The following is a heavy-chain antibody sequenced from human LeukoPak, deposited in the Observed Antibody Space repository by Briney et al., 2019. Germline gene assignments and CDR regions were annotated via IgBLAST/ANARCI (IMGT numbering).Heavy chain of an antibody. D-gene: IGHD3-22*01. J-gene: IGHJ4*02. CDR2: ISGSGGST. Sequence: GMSLRLSCAASGFSLSNYGVHWVRQAPGKGLEWVSAISGSGGSTYYADSVKGRFTISRDNSKNTLYLQMNSLRAEDTAVYYCAKRGDSSGYYFDYWGQGTLVTVSS. CDR1: GFSLSNYG. V-gene: IGHV3-23*01. CDR3: AKRGDSSGYYFDY.